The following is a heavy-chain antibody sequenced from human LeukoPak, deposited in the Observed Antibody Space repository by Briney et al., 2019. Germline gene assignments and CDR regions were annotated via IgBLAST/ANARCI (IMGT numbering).Heavy chain of an antibody. CDR2: IYYTGST. Sequence: PSETLSLTCTVSGGSISSHYWSWIRQPPGKGLEWIGYIYYTGSTNYNPSLKSRVTISVDTSKNQFSLKLSSVTAADTAVYYCARAFPWFDPWGQGTLVTVSS. CDR1: GGSISSHY. J-gene: IGHJ5*02. CDR3: ARAFPWFDP. D-gene: IGHD2/OR15-2a*01. V-gene: IGHV4-59*11.